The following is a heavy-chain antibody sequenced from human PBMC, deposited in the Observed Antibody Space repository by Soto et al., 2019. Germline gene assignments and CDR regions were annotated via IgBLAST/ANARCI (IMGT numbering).Heavy chain of an antibody. D-gene: IGHD6-19*01. CDR2: IYHGGTT. V-gene: IGHV4-38-2*02. Sequence: SETLSLTCTVCGYSISSGSYWAWIRQPPGKGPEWIASIYHGGTTFYNPSLRSRITISVDTSNNQFSLKLTSVTAADTAVYYCARVHVMVVAGSTFDYWGHGTLVTVSS. CDR1: GYSISSGSY. CDR3: ARVHVMVVAGSTFDY. J-gene: IGHJ4*01.